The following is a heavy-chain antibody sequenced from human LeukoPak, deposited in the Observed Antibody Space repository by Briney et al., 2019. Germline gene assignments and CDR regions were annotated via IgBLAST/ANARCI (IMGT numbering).Heavy chain of an antibody. Sequence: GGSLRLSCAASGFTVSSNYMSWVRQAPGKGLEWVSVIYSGGSTYYADSVKGRFTISRDNAKNSLYLQMNSLRAEDTAVYYCARVGPLRYFDWLPYFQHWGQGTLVTVSS. V-gene: IGHV3-53*01. CDR3: ARVGPLRYFDWLPYFQH. D-gene: IGHD3-9*01. CDR1: GFTVSSNY. CDR2: IYSGGST. J-gene: IGHJ1*01.